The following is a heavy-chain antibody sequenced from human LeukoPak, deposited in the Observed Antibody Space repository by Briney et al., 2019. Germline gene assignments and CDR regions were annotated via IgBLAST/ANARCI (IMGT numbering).Heavy chain of an antibody. V-gene: IGHV3-74*01. CDR1: GLTFDNYW. J-gene: IGHJ4*02. CDR2: INSDGSST. Sequence: GGSLRLSCAASGLTFDNYWIHWVRQAPGKGLVGVSRINSDGSSTSYADSVKGRFTISRDNAKNTLYLQMNSLRAEDTALYYCARDLQDWGQGTLVTVSS. CDR3: ARDLQD.